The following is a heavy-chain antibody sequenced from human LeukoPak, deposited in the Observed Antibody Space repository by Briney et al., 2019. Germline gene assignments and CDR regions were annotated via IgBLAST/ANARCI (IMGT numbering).Heavy chain of an antibody. Sequence: GGSLRLSCAASGITFSNYEMNWVRQTPGKRLEWVSYINPGGSNRFHAGSVRGRFTIYRDDAKKSVYLQMNSLRAEDTAVYYCASSLSSGWGPVDDYWGQGIMVTVSS. CDR2: INPGGSNR. CDR3: ASSLSSGWGPVDDY. V-gene: IGHV3-48*03. CDR1: GITFSNYE. J-gene: IGHJ4*02. D-gene: IGHD6-19*01.